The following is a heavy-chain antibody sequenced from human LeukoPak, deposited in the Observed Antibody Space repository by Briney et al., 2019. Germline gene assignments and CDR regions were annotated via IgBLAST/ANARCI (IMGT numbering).Heavy chain of an antibody. CDR3: ARLDSNYDGRGWFDP. J-gene: IGHJ5*02. D-gene: IGHD4-11*01. Sequence: GASVKVSCKASGYTFTSYGISWVRQAPGQGLEWMGWISAYNGNTNYAQKLQGRVTMTTDTSTSTAYMELRSLRSDDTAVYYCARLDSNYDGRGWFDPWGQGTLVTVSS. V-gene: IGHV1-18*01. CDR2: ISAYNGNT. CDR1: GYTFTSYG.